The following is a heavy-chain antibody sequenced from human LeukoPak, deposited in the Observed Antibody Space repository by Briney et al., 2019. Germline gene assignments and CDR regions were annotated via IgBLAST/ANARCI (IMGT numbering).Heavy chain of an antibody. V-gene: IGHV4-61*02. CDR3: ARDPLPTYGLRVTTYLDY. CDR1: GGSISSGSYY. D-gene: IGHD4-17*01. J-gene: IGHJ4*02. CDR2: IYTSGST. Sequence: SETLSLTCTVSGGSISSGSYYWSWIRQPAGKGLEWIGRIYTSGSTNYNPSLKSRVTISVDTSKNQFSLKLSSVTAADTAVYYCARDPLPTYGLRVTTYLDYWGQGTLVTVSS.